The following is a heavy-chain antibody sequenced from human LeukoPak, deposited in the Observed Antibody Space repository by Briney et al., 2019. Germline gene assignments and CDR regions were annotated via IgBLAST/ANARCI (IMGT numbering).Heavy chain of an antibody. V-gene: IGHV4-4*02. J-gene: IGHJ4*02. CDR1: GGSISSSNW. CDR3: ARDRRFGELFLDY. CDR2: IYHSGST. D-gene: IGHD3-10*01. Sequence: PSETLSLTCAVSGGSISSSNWWSWVRQPPGKGLEWIGEIYHSGSTNYNPSLKSRVTISVDTSKNQFSLKLSSVTAADTAVYYCARDRRFGELFLDYWGQGTLVTVSS.